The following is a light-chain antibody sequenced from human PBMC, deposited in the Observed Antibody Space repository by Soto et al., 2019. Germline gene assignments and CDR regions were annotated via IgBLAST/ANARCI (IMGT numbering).Light chain of an antibody. V-gene: IGKV1-5*03. Sequence: DIQMTQSPSTLSGSVGDRVTITCRASQTISSWLAWYQQKPGKAPKLLIYKASTLKSGVPSRFSGSGSGTEFTLTISSLQPDDFATYYCPHYNSYSEPFGQGTKVDIX. CDR2: KAS. J-gene: IGKJ1*01. CDR3: PHYNSYSEP. CDR1: QTISSW.